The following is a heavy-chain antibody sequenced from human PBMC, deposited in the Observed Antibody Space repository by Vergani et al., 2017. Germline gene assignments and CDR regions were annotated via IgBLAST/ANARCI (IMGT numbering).Heavy chain of an antibody. D-gene: IGHD2-21*01. CDR2: IYYSGST. CDR1: GGSISSYY. CDR3: ARMVVIAEGSWFDP. V-gene: IGHV4-59*08. Sequence: QVQLQQWGAGLLKPSETLSLTCTVSGGSISSYYWSWIRQPPGKGLEWIGYIYYSGSTYYNPSLKRRVTISVDTSKNQFSLKLSSVTAADTAVYYCARMVVIAEGSWFDPWGQGTLVTVSS. J-gene: IGHJ5*02.